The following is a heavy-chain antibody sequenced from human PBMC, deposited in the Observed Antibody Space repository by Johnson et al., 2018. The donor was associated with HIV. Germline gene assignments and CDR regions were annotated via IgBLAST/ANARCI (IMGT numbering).Heavy chain of an antibody. CDR1: GFTFSTYG. CDR2: IWYDGSKK. V-gene: IGHV3-33*06. J-gene: IGHJ3*02. CDR3: AKVLSPRPWGDDAFDI. D-gene: IGHD7-27*01. Sequence: QVQLVESGGGVVQPGRSLRLSCAASGFTFSTYGMHWVRQAPGKGLEWVAVIWYDGSKKYYAESVQGRFTISRDNSKNTLYLQMNSLRAEDTAVYYCAKVLSPRPWGDDAFDIWGQGTMVTVSS.